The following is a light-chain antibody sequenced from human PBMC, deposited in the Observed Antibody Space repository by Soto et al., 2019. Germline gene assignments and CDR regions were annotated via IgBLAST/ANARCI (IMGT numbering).Light chain of an antibody. V-gene: IGLV2-8*01. CDR2: EVT. Sequence: QSALTQPPSASGSPGPSVTISCTGASSDFGGTNYVSWYQQHPGKAPKLMIFEVTKRPSGVPDRFSGSKSGNTASLTVSGLQAEDEAEYYCTSYAGSYADVVFGGGTKLTVL. J-gene: IGLJ2*01. CDR1: SSDFGGTNY. CDR3: TSYAGSYADVV.